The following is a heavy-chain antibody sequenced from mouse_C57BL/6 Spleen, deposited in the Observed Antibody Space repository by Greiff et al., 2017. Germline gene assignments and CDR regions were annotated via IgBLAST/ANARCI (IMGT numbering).Heavy chain of an antibody. J-gene: IGHJ2*01. V-gene: IGHV1-54*01. CDR3: ARSGSSFDY. CDR2: INPGCGGT. D-gene: IGHD1-1*01. CDR1: GYDFTNYY. Sequence: QVHVKQSGAELVRPGTSVKVSCKASGYDFTNYYIEWVKQRPGQGLEWIGVINPGCGGTKYNEQFQGKATLTADKSSSTAYMLLSSLTSDDSAVDFSARSGSSFDYWGQGTTLTVSS.